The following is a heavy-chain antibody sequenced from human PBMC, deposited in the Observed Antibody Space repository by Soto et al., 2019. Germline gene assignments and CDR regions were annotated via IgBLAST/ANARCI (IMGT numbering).Heavy chain of an antibody. V-gene: IGHV5-51*01. Sequence: PGESLKISCKTSGYSFRSYWIGWVRQMPGKGLEWMGIIYPDDSNTRYSPSFQGQVTISADKSISTAFLQWSSLKAADSAMYYCARHLHSDSVHITPVSPDERGQGTPVTVSS. J-gene: IGHJ4*02. CDR2: IYPDDSNT. D-gene: IGHD4-4*01. CDR1: GYSFRSYW. CDR3: ARHLHSDSVHITPVSPDE.